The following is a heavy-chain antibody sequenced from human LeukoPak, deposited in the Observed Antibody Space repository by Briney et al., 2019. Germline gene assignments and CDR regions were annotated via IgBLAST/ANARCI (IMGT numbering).Heavy chain of an antibody. CDR1: GFTFSSYA. J-gene: IGHJ4*02. Sequence: GGSLRLPCAASGFTFSSYAMSWVRQAPGKGLEWVAVISYDGSNKYYADSVKGRFTISRDNSKNTLYLQMNSLRAKDTAVYYCAKDYKVGAPTEIFDYWGQGTLVTVSS. CDR2: ISYDGSNK. D-gene: IGHD1-26*01. CDR3: AKDYKVGAPTEIFDY. V-gene: IGHV3-30*18.